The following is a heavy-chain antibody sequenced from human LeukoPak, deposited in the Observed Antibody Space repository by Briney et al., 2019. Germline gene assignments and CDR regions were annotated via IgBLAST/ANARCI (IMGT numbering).Heavy chain of an antibody. V-gene: IGHV3-48*01. J-gene: IGHJ6*03. Sequence: PGGSLRLSCSASGFTFSSYSMNWVRQAPGKGLEWVSYISSSTSTIYYADSVKGRFTISRDNAKNSLYLQMNSLRAEDTAVYYCARLPVVPAAIIYYYYHYMDVWGKGTTVTVSS. D-gene: IGHD2-2*01. CDR1: GFTFSSYS. CDR2: ISSSTSTI. CDR3: ARLPVVPAAIIYYYYHYMDV.